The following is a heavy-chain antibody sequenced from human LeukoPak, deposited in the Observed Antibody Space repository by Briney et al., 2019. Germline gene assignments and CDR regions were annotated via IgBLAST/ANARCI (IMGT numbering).Heavy chain of an antibody. CDR3: AREELGYCSGGSCYYFDY. V-gene: IGHV6-1*01. D-gene: IGHD2-15*01. Sequence: SQTLSLTCATSGDSVSSNSAAWNWIRQSPSRGLEWLGRTYYRSKWYNDYAVSVKSRITINPDTSKNQFSLQLNSVTPEDTAVYYCAREELGYCSGGSCYYFDYWGQGTLVTVSS. CDR2: TYYRSKWYN. J-gene: IGHJ4*02. CDR1: GDSVSSNSAA.